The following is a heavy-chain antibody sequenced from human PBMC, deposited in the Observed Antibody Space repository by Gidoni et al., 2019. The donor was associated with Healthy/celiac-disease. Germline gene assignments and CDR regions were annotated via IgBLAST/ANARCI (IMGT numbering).Heavy chain of an antibody. D-gene: IGHD3-3*01. V-gene: IGHV3-23*01. J-gene: IGHJ3*02. Sequence: EVQLLESGGGLVQPGGSLRLSCAASGFTFSSYAMSWVRQAPGKGLEWVSAISGSGCSTYYADSVKGRFTISRDNSKNTLYLQMNSLRAEDTAVYYCAKDLIFGVVIIYGDAFDIWGQGTMVTVSS. CDR1: GFTFSSYA. CDR2: ISGSGCST. CDR3: AKDLIFGVVIIYGDAFDI.